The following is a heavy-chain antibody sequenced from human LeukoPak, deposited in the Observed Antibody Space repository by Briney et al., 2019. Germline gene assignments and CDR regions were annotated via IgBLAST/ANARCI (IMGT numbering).Heavy chain of an antibody. V-gene: IGHV4-59*08. D-gene: IGHD2-2*01. CDR1: GGSISSYY. Sequence: SDTLSLTCTASGGSISSYYWSWIRQPPGKGLEWIGYIYYSGSTNYNPSLKSRVTISVDTSKNQFSLKLSSVTAADTAVYYCARHRPGTKKGYYYGMDVWGQGTTVTVSS. CDR2: IYYSGST. CDR3: ARHRPGTKKGYYYGMDV. J-gene: IGHJ6*02.